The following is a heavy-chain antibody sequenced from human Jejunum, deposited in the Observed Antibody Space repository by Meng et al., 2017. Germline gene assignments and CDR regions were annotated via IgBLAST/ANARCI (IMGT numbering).Heavy chain of an antibody. D-gene: IGHD3-10*01. CDR1: GASISTTNYY. J-gene: IGHJ5*02. CDR2: MSYSGST. Sequence: SETLSLTCTVSGASISTTNYYWGWIRQPPRKGLEWIGTMSYSGSTYFNPSLKSRITISTDTSKNQFSLKLNSVTAADTAVYYCARDEWFGRYWGVWFDPWGQGTLVTVSS. V-gene: IGHV4-39*07. CDR3: ARDEWFGRYWGVWFDP.